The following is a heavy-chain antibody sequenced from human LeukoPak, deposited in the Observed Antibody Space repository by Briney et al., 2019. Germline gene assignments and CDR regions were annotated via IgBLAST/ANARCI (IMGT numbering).Heavy chain of an antibody. CDR2: IIPIFGTA. CDR3: ARAPAAGTDHFDY. Sequence: SVKVSCKASGGTFSSYAISWVRQAPGQVLEWMGGIIPIFGTANYAQKFQGRVTITADKSTSTAYMELSSLRSEDTAVYYCARAPAAGTDHFDYWGQETLVTVSS. J-gene: IGHJ4*02. D-gene: IGHD6-13*01. CDR1: GGTFSSYA. V-gene: IGHV1-69*06.